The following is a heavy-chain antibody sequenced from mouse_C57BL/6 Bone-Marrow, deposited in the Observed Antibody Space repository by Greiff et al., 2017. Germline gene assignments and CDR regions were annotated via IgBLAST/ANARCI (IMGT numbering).Heavy chain of an antibody. V-gene: IGHV5-17*01. J-gene: IGHJ4*01. CDR2: ISSGSSTI. CDR3: ASAYAIDY. Sequence: EVQRVESGGGLVKPGGSLKLSCAASGFTFSDYGMHWVRQAPEKGLEWVAYISSGSSTIYYADTVKGRFTISRDNAKNTLFLQMNRLRSEDTAMYYCASAYAIDYWGQGTSVTVSS. CDR1: GFTFSDYG.